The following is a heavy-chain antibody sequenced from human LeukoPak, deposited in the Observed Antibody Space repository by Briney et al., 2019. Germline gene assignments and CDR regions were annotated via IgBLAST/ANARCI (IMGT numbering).Heavy chain of an antibody. J-gene: IGHJ4*02. CDR3: AKPEYYYDSSGYYQIDY. CDR2: ISYDGSNK. Sequence: LPGGSLRLSCAASGFTFSSYAMSWVRQAPGKGLEWVAVISYDGSNKYYAGSVKGRFTISRDNSKNTLYLQMNSLRAEDTAVYYCAKPEYYYDSSGYYQIDYWGQGTLVTVSS. D-gene: IGHD3-22*01. V-gene: IGHV3-30*18. CDR1: GFTFSSYA.